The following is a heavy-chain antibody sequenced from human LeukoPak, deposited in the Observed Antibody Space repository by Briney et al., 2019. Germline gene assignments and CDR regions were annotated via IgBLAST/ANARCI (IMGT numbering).Heavy chain of an antibody. CDR2: ISWNSGSI. V-gene: IGHV3-9*03. D-gene: IGHD5-18*01. CDR1: GFTFDDYA. Sequence: PGRSLRLSCAASGFTFDDYAMHWVRHAPGKGLEWVSGISWNSGSIVYADSVKGRFTISSDNANNSLYLQMNSLRAEDMALYYCARGTAMVTGWFDHWGQGTLVTVSS. CDR3: ARGTAMVTGWFDH. J-gene: IGHJ5*02.